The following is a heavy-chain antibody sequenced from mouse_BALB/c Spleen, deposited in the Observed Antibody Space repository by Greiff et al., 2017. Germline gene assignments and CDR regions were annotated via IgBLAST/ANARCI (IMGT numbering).Heavy chain of an antibody. Sequence: VQLQQSGAELVKPGASVKLSCKASGYTFTSYYMYWVKQRPGQGLEWIGEINPSNGGTNFNEKFKSKATLTVDKSSSTAYMQLSSLTSEDSAVYYCTFYYGSSDWYFDVWGAGTTVTVSS. D-gene: IGHD1-1*01. V-gene: IGHV1S16*01. CDR3: TFYYGSSDWYFDV. CDR2: INPSNGGT. J-gene: IGHJ1*01. CDR1: GYTFTSYY.